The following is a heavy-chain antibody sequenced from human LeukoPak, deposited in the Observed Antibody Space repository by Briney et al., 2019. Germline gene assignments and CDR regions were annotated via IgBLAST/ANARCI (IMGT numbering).Heavy chain of an antibody. V-gene: IGHV3-43D*03. Sequence: GGSLRLSCAASGFTFDDYAMHWVRQAPGKGLEWVSLISWDGGSTYYADSVKGRFTISRNNSKNSLYLQMNSLRAEDTALYYCAKDSYSSSWSGYYYYGMDVWGQGTTVTVS. CDR2: ISWDGGST. CDR1: GFTFDDYA. D-gene: IGHD6-13*01. CDR3: AKDSYSSSWSGYYYYGMDV. J-gene: IGHJ6*02.